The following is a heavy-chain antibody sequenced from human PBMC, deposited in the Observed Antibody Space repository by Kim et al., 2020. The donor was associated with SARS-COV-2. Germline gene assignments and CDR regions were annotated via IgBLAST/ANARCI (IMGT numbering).Heavy chain of an antibody. Sequence: GGSLRLSCAASGFKFNYYGMNWVRQAPGKGLEWVAFVSFDGTITYYADSVKGRFTISRDNSKNTLYLQMNSLRAEDTAVYYCAKREDSGRHFFDYWGQGTLVTVSS. V-gene: IGHV3-30*02. D-gene: IGHD3-10*01. J-gene: IGHJ4*02. CDR2: VSFDGTIT. CDR3: AKREDSGRHFFDY. CDR1: GFKFNYYG.